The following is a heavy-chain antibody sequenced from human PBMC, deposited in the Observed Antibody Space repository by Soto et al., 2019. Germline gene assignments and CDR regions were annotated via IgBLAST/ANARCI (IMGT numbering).Heavy chain of an antibody. D-gene: IGHD3-9*01. CDR2: ISAYNGNT. CDR1: GYTFTSYG. V-gene: IGHV1-18*01. J-gene: IGHJ4*02. Sequence: ASVKVSCKASGYTFTSYGISWVRQAPGQGLEWMGWISAYNGNTNYAQKLQGRVTMTTDTATSTAYMAVRMLRSDHTAVYYCALENLHILTGYYTIYWGQG. CDR3: ALENLHILTGYYTIY.